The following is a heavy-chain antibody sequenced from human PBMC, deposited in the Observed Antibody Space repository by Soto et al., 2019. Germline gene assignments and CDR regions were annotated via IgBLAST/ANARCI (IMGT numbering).Heavy chain of an antibody. J-gene: IGHJ4*02. CDR1: GGSISSSYW. CDR2: IYHGGTT. Sequence: VQLTESGPGLVKPSGTLSLTCAVSGGSISSSYWWNWVRQTPRGGLEWIGKIYHGGTTNYNPSLKNRVTISVDKSKNQFSLKLTSVTAADTAVYYCVSSLNYDFWRDGGRHFYFDYWGRGILATVSS. CDR3: VSSLNYDFWRDGGRHFYFDY. V-gene: IGHV4-4*02. D-gene: IGHD3-3*01.